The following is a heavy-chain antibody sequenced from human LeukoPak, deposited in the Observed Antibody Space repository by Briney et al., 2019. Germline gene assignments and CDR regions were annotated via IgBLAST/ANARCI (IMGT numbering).Heavy chain of an antibody. CDR3: AKASDYGDLNYYYYYGMDV. CDR1: GFTFSSYA. J-gene: IGHJ6*04. CDR2: INGSGGTT. V-gene: IGHV3-23*01. D-gene: IGHD4-17*01. Sequence: GGSLRLSCAASGFTFSSYAMSWVRQAPGKGLEWVSAINGSGGTTYYADSVKGRFTISRDNSKSTLYLQMNSLRAEDTAVYYCAKASDYGDLNYYYYYGMDVWGKGTTVTVSS.